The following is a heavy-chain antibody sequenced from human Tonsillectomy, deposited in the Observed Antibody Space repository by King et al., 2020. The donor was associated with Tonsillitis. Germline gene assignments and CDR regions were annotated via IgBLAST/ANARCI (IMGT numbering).Heavy chain of an antibody. Sequence: VQLVESGGGLVQPGGSLRLSCAASGFTFSSYWMSWVRQAPGKGLEWVANIKQDGSEKYYVDSVKGRFTISRDNAKNSLYLQMNSLRAEDTAVYYCASAGRGPYYYDSSGYWIGVNDAFDIGGQGTMVTVSS. CDR1: GFTFSSYW. J-gene: IGHJ3*02. D-gene: IGHD3-22*01. V-gene: IGHV3-7*03. CDR3: ASAGRGPYYYDSSGYWIGVNDAFDI. CDR2: IKQDGSEK.